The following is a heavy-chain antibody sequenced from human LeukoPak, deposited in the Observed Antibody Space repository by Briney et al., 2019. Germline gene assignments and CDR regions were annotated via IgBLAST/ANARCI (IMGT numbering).Heavy chain of an antibody. CDR3: ARASSGWYGMVFDY. CDR2: IKQDGSEK. Sequence: GGSLRLSCAASGFTFSSYWMSWVRQAPGKGLEWVANIKQDGSEKYYVDSVKGRFTISRDNAKNSLYLQMNSLRAEDTAVYYCARASSGWYGMVFDYWGQGTLVTVSS. V-gene: IGHV3-7*01. D-gene: IGHD6-19*01. J-gene: IGHJ4*02. CDR1: GFTFSSYW.